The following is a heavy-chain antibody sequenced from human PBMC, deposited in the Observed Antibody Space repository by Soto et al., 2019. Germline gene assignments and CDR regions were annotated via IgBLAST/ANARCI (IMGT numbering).Heavy chain of an antibody. CDR1: GFTFSNAW. CDR3: TNTFEEGEYYYYGMDV. J-gene: IGHJ6*02. V-gene: IGHV3-15*07. Sequence: GGSLRLSCAASGFTFSNAWMNWVRQAPGKGLEWVGRIKSKTDGGTTDYAAPVKGRFTISRDDSKNTLYLQMNSLKTEDTAVYYCTNTFEEGEYYYYGMDVWGQGTTVTVSS. D-gene: IGHD3-16*01. CDR2: IKSKTDGGTT.